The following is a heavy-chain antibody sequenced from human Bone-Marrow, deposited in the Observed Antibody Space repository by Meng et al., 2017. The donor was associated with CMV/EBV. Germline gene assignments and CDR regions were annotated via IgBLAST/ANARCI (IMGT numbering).Heavy chain of an antibody. Sequence: ETLSLTCAASGFIFSSYVMSWVRQAPGKGLEWVSTVSPSGSKTYYADSMKGRFTISRDNSKNTLYLQMNSLRAEDTALYYCAKALRYCISTTCYSPFDYWGQGTLVTVSS. J-gene: IGHJ4*02. CDR2: VSPSGSKT. V-gene: IGHV3-23*01. CDR1: GFIFSSYV. D-gene: IGHD2-2*01. CDR3: AKALRYCISTTCYSPFDY.